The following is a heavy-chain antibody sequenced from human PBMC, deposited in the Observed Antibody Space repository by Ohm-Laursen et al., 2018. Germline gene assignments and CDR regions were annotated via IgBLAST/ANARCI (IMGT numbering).Heavy chain of an antibody. CDR2: IYTSGTT. Sequence: SDTLSLTCTVSGGSISSHYWSWIRQPAGKGLEWIGRIYTSGTTNYNPSLKSRVTMSLDTSKNQFSLKLSSVTAADTAVYYCARWDRGDDDDSSGPFDYWGQGTLVTVSS. D-gene: IGHD3-22*01. J-gene: IGHJ4*02. CDR1: GGSISSHY. V-gene: IGHV4-4*07. CDR3: ARWDRGDDDDSSGPFDY.